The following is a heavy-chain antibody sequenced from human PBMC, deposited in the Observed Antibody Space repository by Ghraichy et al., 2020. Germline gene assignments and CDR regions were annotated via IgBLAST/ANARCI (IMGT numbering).Heavy chain of an antibody. J-gene: IGHJ4*02. V-gene: IGHV1-3*01. CDR3: ARDQGGGTRYLFDY. CDR1: GYTFTSYA. Sequence: ASVKVSCKASGYTFTSYAMHWVRQAPGQRLEWMGWINAGNGNTKYSQKFQGRVTITRDTSASTAYMELSSLRSEDTAVYYCARDQGGGTRYLFDYWGQGTLVTVSS. D-gene: IGHD2-15*01. CDR2: INAGNGNT.